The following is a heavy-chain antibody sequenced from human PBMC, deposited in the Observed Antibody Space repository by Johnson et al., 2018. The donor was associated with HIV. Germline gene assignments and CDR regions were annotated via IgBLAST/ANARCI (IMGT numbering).Heavy chain of an antibody. CDR2: ISYDGSNK. CDR3: ARVVSLAFDI. J-gene: IGHJ3*02. CDR1: GFTFSNYA. V-gene: IGHV3-30*04. D-gene: IGHD2-8*01. Sequence: VQLVESGGGVVQPGRSLRLSCAASGFTFSNYAMHWVRQAPGRGLEWVAVISYDGSNKYYADSVKGRLTISRDNSKNTLYLQMNSLRAEDTAVYYCARVVSLAFDIWGQGTMVTVSS.